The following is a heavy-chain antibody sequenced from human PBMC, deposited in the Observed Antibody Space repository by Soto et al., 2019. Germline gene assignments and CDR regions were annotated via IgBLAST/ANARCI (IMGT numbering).Heavy chain of an antibody. Sequence: ASVKVSCKASGYTFTSYGISWVRQAPGQGLEWMGWISAYNGNTNYAQKLQGRVTMTTDTSTSTAYMELRSLRSDDTAVYYCAAGGGAVDGYYYYYGMDVWGQGTTVTVSS. CDR3: AAGGGAVDGYYYYYGMDV. D-gene: IGHD6-19*01. J-gene: IGHJ6*02. CDR1: GYTFTSYG. V-gene: IGHV1-18*01. CDR2: ISAYNGNT.